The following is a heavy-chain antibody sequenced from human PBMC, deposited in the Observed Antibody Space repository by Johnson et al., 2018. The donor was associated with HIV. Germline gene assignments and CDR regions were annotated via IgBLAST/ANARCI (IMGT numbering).Heavy chain of an antibody. J-gene: IGHJ3*01. CDR3: ARRGGTGYSEPIDF. V-gene: IGHV3-11*01. CDR2: ISSGGSGM. Sequence: QVQLVESGGGLVRPGESLRLSCVASGFTFSDSYMNWIRQAPGKGLECIAYISSGGSGMNYADSVKGRFTVSRDNAKKSLYLQMDSLRVEDTVIYYCARRGGTGYSEPIDFWGQGTMVTVSS. CDR1: GFTFSDSY. D-gene: IGHD2-15*01.